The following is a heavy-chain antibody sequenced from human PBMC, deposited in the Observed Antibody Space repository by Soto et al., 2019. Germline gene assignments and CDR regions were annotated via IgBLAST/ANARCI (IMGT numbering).Heavy chain of an antibody. CDR1: GFTFSSYW. J-gene: IGHJ5*02. CDR2: INSDGSST. Sequence: PGGSPRLSCAAPGFTFSSYWMHWVRQAPGKGLVWVSRINSDGSSTSYADSVKGRFTISRDNAKNTLYLQMNSLRAEDTAVYYCARDQYIENWFDPWGQGTLVTVSS. V-gene: IGHV3-74*01. D-gene: IGHD1-1*01. CDR3: ARDQYIENWFDP.